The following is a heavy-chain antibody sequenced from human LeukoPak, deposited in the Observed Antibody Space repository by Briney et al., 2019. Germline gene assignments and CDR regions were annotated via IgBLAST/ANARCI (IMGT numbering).Heavy chain of an antibody. Sequence: GGSLRLSCAASGFTFSSYGMHWVRQAPGKGLEWVGRIKSKTDGGTTDYAAPVKGRFTIARDDSKNTLYLQMNSLKTEDTAVYYCSMVPSSPLNIVVVVATISAPWGQGTLVTVSS. CDR3: SMVPSSPLNIVVVVATISAP. V-gene: IGHV3-15*01. CDR2: IKSKTDGGTT. D-gene: IGHD2-15*01. CDR1: GFTFSSYG. J-gene: IGHJ5*02.